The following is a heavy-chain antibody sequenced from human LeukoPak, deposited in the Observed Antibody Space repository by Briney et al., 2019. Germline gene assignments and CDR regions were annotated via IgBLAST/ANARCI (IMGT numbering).Heavy chain of an antibody. CDR3: ARVATSGYYYEY. CDR1: GFTFSSYW. Sequence: GGSLRLSCAASGFTFSSYWMTWVRQAPGKGLEWVANIKQDGSEKCYADSVKGRFTISRDNAKNTLYLQMNSLRAEDTAVYYCARVATSGYYYEYWGEGTLVTVSS. CDR2: IKQDGSEK. V-gene: IGHV3-7*01. D-gene: IGHD3-22*01. J-gene: IGHJ4*02.